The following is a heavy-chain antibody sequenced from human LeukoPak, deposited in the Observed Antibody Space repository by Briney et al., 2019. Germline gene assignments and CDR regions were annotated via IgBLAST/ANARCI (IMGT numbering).Heavy chain of an antibody. D-gene: IGHD5-12*01. CDR3: ARNSGYDSNLDY. CDR1: GGSISSYY. CDR2: IYYSGST. V-gene: IGHV4-59*01. J-gene: IGHJ4*02. Sequence: SETLSLTCTVSGGSISSYYWSWIRQPPGKGLEWIGYIYYSGSTNYNPSLKSRVTISVDTSKNQFSLKPSSVTAADTAVYYCARNSGYDSNLDYWGQGTLVTVSS.